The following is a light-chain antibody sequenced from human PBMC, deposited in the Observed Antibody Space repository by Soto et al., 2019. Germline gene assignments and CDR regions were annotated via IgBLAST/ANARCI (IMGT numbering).Light chain of an antibody. Sequence: EIVLTQSPGTLSLSPGERATLSCRASQSVISSYLAWYQQKSGQAHRLLIYGTSSRATGIQDRFSGSGSGTDFTLTIRRLEPEDFAVYYCKQYGSSPRTFGQGTKVDIK. CDR3: KQYGSSPRT. J-gene: IGKJ1*01. CDR2: GTS. V-gene: IGKV3-20*01. CDR1: QSVISSY.